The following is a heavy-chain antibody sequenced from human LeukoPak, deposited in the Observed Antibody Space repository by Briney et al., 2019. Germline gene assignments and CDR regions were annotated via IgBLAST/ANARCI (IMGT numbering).Heavy chain of an antibody. D-gene: IGHD3-22*01. CDR3: ARDDSSGYGPSWQFDY. CDR1: GYTFSGYY. V-gene: IGHV7-4-1*02. CDR2: INTNTGNP. Sequence: ASVKVSCKASGYTFSGYYMHWVRQAPGQGLEWMGWINTNTGNPTYAQGFTGRFVFSLDTSVSTAYLQISSLKAEDTAVYYCARDDSSGYGPSWQFDYWGQGTLVTVSS. J-gene: IGHJ4*02.